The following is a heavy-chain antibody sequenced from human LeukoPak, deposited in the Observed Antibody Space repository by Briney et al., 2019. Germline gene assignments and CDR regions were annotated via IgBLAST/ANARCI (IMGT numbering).Heavy chain of an antibody. CDR3: AHTGSAHGDDWFDP. CDR2: ISRDDDK. J-gene: IGHJ5*02. V-gene: IGHV2-5*02. D-gene: IGHD7-27*01. CDR1: GFSLNTRGVG. Sequence: SGPTLVKPPETLTLTCTLSGFSLNTRGVGVGWIRQAPGKALEWLALISRDDDKRYRPSLKSRLTITKDTSKNQVALTLGNLHPFESATYYCAHTGSAHGDDWFDPWGQGTLVTVSS.